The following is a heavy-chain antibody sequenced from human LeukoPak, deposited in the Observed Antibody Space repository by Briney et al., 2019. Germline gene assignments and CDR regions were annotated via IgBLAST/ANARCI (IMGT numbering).Heavy chain of an antibody. CDR3: ARETSTEDAFDI. Sequence: PSETLSLTCTVSGGSISSGDYYWSWIRQPPGKGLEWIGYIYYSGSTYYNPSLKSRVTISVDTSKNQFSLKLSSVTAADTAVYYCARETSTEDAFDIWGQGTMVTVSS. CDR2: IYYSGST. CDR1: GGSISSGDYY. V-gene: IGHV4-30-4*02. J-gene: IGHJ3*02.